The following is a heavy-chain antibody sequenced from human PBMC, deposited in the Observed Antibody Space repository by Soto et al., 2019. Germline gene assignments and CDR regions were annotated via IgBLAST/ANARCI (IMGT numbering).Heavy chain of an antibody. CDR2: VYWDDDK. CDR3: AHRRLVTFFGLVTQTDSWFDA. Sequence: QITLKESGPTLVNPTQTLTLTCTFSGFSLSTSGAAVGWIRQPPGKALEWLALVYWDDDKRYSPSIKNRVTITKDTSKNQVVLTLTNAEPVDTATYYCAHRRLVTFFGLVTQTDSWFDAWGQGTLVTVPS. J-gene: IGHJ5*02. D-gene: IGHD3-3*01. V-gene: IGHV2-5*02. CDR1: GFSLSTSGAA.